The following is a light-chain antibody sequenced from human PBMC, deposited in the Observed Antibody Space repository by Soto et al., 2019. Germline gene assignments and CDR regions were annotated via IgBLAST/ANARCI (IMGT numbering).Light chain of an antibody. Sequence: EIVMTQSPATLSVSPGEGATLSCRASLTVNTNLAWYQQKPGQAPRLLIYGASTRATGVPARFSGSGSGTEFTLTLSSLQSEDVAVYYCQQYNNRWTFGLGTKVEIK. CDR3: QQYNNRWT. CDR1: LTVNTN. CDR2: GAS. J-gene: IGKJ1*01. V-gene: IGKV3-15*01.